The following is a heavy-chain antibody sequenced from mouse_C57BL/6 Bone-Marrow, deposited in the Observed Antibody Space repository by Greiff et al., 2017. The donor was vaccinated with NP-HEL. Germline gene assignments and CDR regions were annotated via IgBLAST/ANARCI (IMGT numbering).Heavy chain of an antibody. Sequence: VQLQQSGPGLVQPSQSLSITCTVSGFSLTSYGVHWVRQSPGKGLEWLGVIWSGGSTDYNAAFISRLSISKDNSKSQVFFKMNSLQADDTAIYYCARKGDYDVFAYWGQGTLVTVSA. D-gene: IGHD2-4*01. J-gene: IGHJ3*01. CDR2: IWSGGST. CDR1: GFSLTSYG. V-gene: IGHV2-2*01. CDR3: ARKGDYDVFAY.